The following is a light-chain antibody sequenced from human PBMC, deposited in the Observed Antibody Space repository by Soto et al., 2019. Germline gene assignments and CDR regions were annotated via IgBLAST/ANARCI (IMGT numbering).Light chain of an antibody. CDR1: SSDVGGYNS. CDR2: DVS. J-gene: IGLJ1*01. V-gene: IGLV2-14*03. Sequence: SVLTQPASVSVSPGQSIAISCTGTSSDVGGYNSASWYQQHPGKAPKLLIYDVSNRPSGVSNRFSGSKSGNTASLTISGLQAEDEADYYCSSYSTGGSYVFGTGTKVTVL. CDR3: SSYSTGGSYV.